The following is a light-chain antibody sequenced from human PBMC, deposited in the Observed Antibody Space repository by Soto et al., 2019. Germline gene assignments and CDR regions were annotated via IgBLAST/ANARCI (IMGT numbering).Light chain of an antibody. V-gene: IGKV1-5*01. Sequence: DIQVTQSPSTRSASFVYRFTLTCLASQSLNTRLAWYQQRPGKAPKLLIYDASTLQSGVPSRFSGSGSGTDFTLTISCLQSEDFATYYCQQYYSYPITFGQGTRLEI. J-gene: IGKJ5*01. CDR1: QSLNTR. CDR2: DAS. CDR3: QQYYSYPIT.